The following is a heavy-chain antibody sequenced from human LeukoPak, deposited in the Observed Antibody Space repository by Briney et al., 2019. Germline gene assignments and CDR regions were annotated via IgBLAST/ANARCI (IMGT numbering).Heavy chain of an antibody. CDR1: GFTFSSYT. V-gene: IGHV3-21*01. D-gene: IGHD1-1*01. J-gene: IGHJ3*01. CDR3: ARRGTDASFSFFDV. Sequence: GGSLRLSCAASGFTFSSYTMHWVRQIPGERPEWVSSISGDTTYIYYADSLKSRFTISRDNTNTSLFLQMNSLRAEDTATYFCARRGTDASFSFFDVWGQGTMVTVSS. CDR2: ISGDTTYI.